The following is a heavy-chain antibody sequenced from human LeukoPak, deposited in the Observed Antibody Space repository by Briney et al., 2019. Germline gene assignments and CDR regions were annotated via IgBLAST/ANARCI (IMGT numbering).Heavy chain of an antibody. V-gene: IGHV4-4*09. CDR2: IYSTGST. CDR3: ARRGSSSYYFDS. Sequence: SETLSLTCSVSGGSINSDYCNWLRQPPGKDLEWIGYIYSTGSTNYNPSLKSRVTISIDTSKNQFSLRLSSVTAADTAMYYCARRGSSSYYFDSWGQGTLVTVSS. CDR1: GGSINSDY. D-gene: IGHD6-13*01. J-gene: IGHJ4*02.